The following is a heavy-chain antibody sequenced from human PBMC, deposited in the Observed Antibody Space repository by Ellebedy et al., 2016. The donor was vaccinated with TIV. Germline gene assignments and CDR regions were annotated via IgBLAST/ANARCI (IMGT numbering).Heavy chain of an antibody. J-gene: IGHJ6*02. V-gene: IGHV3-23*01. CDR2: ISGSGGST. Sequence: GESLKISCAASGFTFSSYAMSWVRQAPGKGLEWVSAISGSGGSTYYADSVKGRFTISRDNSKNTLYLQMNSLRAEDTAVYYCAKGGDSGYYYYGMDVWGQGTTVTVSS. D-gene: IGHD3-16*01. CDR3: AKGGDSGYYYYGMDV. CDR1: GFTFSSYA.